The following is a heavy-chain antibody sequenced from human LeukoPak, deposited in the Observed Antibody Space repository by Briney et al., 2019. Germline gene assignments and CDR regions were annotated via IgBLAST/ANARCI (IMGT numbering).Heavy chain of an antibody. CDR2: FDPEQAKT. V-gene: IGHV1-24*01. J-gene: IGHJ4*02. CDR1: GDSLTDLN. D-gene: IGHD3-3*01. CDR3: ATRGGDFWSGFEK. Sequence: ASVKVSCKVSGDSLTDLNIQWVRQAPGKGLECLGGFDPEQAKTIYAQNFQGRVTMTEYASTDTASMELHSLKSEDTAVYYCATRGGDFWSGFEKWGQGTLIIVSS.